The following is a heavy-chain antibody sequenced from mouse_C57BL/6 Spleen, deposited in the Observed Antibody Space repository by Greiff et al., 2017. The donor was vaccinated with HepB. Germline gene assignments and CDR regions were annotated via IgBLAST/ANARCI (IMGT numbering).Heavy chain of an antibody. J-gene: IGHJ3*01. CDR2: INYDGSST. CDR3: ARGGHYGGFAY. D-gene: IGHD1-1*02. Sequence: DVKLVESEGGLVQPGSSMKLSCTASGFTFSDYYMAWVRQVPEKGLEWVANINYDGSSTYYLDSLKSRFIISRDNAKNILYLQMSSLKSEDTATYYCARGGHYGGFAYWGQGTLVTVSA. V-gene: IGHV5-16*01. CDR1: GFTFSDYY.